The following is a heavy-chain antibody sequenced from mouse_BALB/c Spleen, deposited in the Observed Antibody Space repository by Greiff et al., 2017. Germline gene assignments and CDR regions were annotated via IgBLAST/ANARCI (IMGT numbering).Heavy chain of an antibody. CDR1: GYSITSDYA. D-gene: IGHD2-1*01. V-gene: IGHV3-2*02. CDR3: ARSHYGNYWFAY. J-gene: IGHJ3*01. CDR2: ISYSGST. Sequence: ESGPGLVKPSQSLSLTCTVTGYSITSDYAWNWIRQFPGNKLEWMGYISYSGSTSYNPSLKSRISITRDTSKNQFFLQLNSVTTEDTATYYCARSHYGNYWFAYWGQGTLVTVSA.